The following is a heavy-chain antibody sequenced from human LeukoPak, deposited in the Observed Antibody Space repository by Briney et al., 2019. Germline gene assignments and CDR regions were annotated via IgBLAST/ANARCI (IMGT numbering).Heavy chain of an antibody. Sequence: PSETLSLTCAVYVESLSKYYWTWIRQSPGKGLEWIGEINHRGSPNLNPSLKSRDTLSVDTSKHQFSLKLTSVTAADAAVYYCASSGGSTDYWGEGALVTVSS. CDR2: INHRGSP. CDR3: ASSGGSTDY. CDR1: VESLSKYY. J-gene: IGHJ4*02. D-gene: IGHD3-16*01. V-gene: IGHV4-34*01.